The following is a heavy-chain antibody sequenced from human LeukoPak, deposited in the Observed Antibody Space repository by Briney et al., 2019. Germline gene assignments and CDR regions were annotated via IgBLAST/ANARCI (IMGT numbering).Heavy chain of an antibody. V-gene: IGHV4-34*01. Sequence: PSETLTLTCAAYGWTFSGYYRSWIRQPPGKGLEWIGAINHSGSTNYNPSLKRRVTISVDPSKHQHTLKLSSVTAADTAVYYCARVGRWLGELVGYYYYYRMDVWGKETTVSVSS. CDR2: INHSGST. CDR3: ARVGRWLGELVGYYYYYRMDV. CDR1: GWTFSGYY. J-gene: IGHJ6*04. D-gene: IGHD3-10*01.